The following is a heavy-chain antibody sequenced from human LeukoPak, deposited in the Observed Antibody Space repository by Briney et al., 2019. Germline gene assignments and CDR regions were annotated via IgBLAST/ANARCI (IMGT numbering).Heavy chain of an antibody. CDR2: IGTSASNI. CDR3: ATSAGEDFDH. J-gene: IGHJ4*02. Sequence: GGSLTLSCAASRFTFSTYEMNWVRQAPGKGLEWVSYIGTSASNIYYADSVKGRFTISRHSSKNTMYLQMNSLRAEDTAMYYCATSAGEDFDHWGQGTLVTVSS. V-gene: IGHV3-48*03. D-gene: IGHD3-10*01. CDR1: RFTFSTYE.